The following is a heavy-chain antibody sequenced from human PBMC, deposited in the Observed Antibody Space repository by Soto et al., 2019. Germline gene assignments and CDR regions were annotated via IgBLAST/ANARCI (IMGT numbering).Heavy chain of an antibody. CDR3: ATDRGGSPFDY. V-gene: IGHV3-33*01. CDR2: IWHDGGAK. CDR1: GFTLSDYG. J-gene: IGHJ4*02. D-gene: IGHD1-26*01. Sequence: PGGSLRLSCTASGFTLSDYGMHWVRQAPGKGLEWVAVIWHDGGAKYYAESVTGRITIPRDNSKNTVHLQIDSLGAEDTALYYCATDRGGSPFDYWGQGTLVTVS.